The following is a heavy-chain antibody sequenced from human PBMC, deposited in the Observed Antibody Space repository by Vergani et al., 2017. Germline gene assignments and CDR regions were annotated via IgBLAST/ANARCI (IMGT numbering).Heavy chain of an antibody. CDR2: IYYRGSF. CDR1: GGAISNPDYY. Sequence: QEQLQESGPGLVRPSQTLSLTCTLSGGAISNPDYYWSWVRQPPGKGLDWIGHIYYRGSFSYNPTVRSRLAISVATSKNQFSLKLTSLTAADTAVYFCAREGPYLYVLDLWVQGTTVIDSS. D-gene: IGHD3-10*02. V-gene: IGHV4-30-4*08. J-gene: IGHJ6*02. CDR3: AREGPYLYVLDL.